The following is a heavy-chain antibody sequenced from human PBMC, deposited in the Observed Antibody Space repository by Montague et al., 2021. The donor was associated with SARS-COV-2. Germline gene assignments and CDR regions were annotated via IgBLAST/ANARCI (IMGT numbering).Heavy chain of an antibody. V-gene: IGHV6-1*01. Sequence: CLISGDSVSNKSVAWNWIRQSPSRGLEWLGRTYYRSKWDSDYAESVKRRLVITPDTSKNQVSLQLNSVIPEDTAVYFCASSGITLTGLDAFDIWGQGTMVTVSS. CDR2: TYYRSKWDS. CDR1: GDSVSNKSVA. D-gene: IGHD3-9*01. CDR3: ASSGITLTGLDAFDI. J-gene: IGHJ3*02.